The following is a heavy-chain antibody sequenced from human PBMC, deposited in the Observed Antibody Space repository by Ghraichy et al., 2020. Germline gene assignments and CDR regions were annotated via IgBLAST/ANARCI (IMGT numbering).Heavy chain of an antibody. J-gene: IGHJ1*01. V-gene: IGHV4-4*02. Sequence: SETLSLTCAVSGCSISSSNWWSWVRQPPGKGLEWIGEIYHSGSTNYNPSLKSRVTISVDTSKNQFSLKLSSVTAADTAVYYCARGALSQNPFYFQHWGQGTLVTVSS. CDR1: GCSISSSNW. CDR2: IYHSGST. D-gene: IGHD3-9*01. CDR3: ARGALSQNPFYFQH.